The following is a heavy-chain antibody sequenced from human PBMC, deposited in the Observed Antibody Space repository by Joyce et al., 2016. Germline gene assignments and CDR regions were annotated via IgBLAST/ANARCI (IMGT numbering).Heavy chain of an antibody. CDR2: VDSDGSGT. CDR1: GFTFTNYW. J-gene: IGHJ4*02. Sequence: EVQLVESGGGLLQPGGSLRLSCAASGFTFTNYWMDWGRQAPGKGLVWVARVDSDGSGTSYADSVKGRFTISRDNAKNMVYLQMNSLRIEDTAVYYCGSVFEYWGRGALVTVSS. V-gene: IGHV3-74*01. CDR3: GSVFEY.